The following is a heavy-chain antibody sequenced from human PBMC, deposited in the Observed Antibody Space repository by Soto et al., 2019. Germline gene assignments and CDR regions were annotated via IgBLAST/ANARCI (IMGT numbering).Heavy chain of an antibody. CDR1: GGSISSYY. J-gene: IGHJ6*04. CDR2: IYYSGST. V-gene: IGHV4-59*01. CDR3: ARVGEYSSPMDYYYYCMDV. D-gene: IGHD6-6*01. Sequence: SETLSLTCTVSGGSISSYYWSWIRQPPGKGLEWIGYIYYSGSTNYNPSLKSRVTISVDTSKNQFSLKLSSVTAADTAVYYCARVGEYSSPMDYYYYCMDVWGEGIPVSVSP.